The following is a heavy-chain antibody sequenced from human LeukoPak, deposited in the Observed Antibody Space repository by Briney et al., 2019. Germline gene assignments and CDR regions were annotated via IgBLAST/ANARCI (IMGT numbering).Heavy chain of an antibody. CDR2: INPNSGGT. D-gene: IGHD3-22*01. V-gene: IGHV1-2*02. CDR1: GYTFTGYY. Sequence: VASVKVSCKASGYTFTGYYMHWVRQAPGQGLEWMGWINPNSGGTNYAQKFQGRVTMTRDTSISTAYMELSRLRSDDTAVYYCARDPHSPYYYDSSGYHFDYWGQGTLVTVSS. J-gene: IGHJ4*02. CDR3: ARDPHSPYYYDSSGYHFDY.